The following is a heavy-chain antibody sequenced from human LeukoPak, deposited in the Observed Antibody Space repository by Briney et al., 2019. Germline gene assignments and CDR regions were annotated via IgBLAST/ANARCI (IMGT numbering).Heavy chain of an antibody. J-gene: IGHJ4*02. Sequence: PGRSLRLSCAASGFTFSSYSMNCVRQAPGKGREWVSSTSSSSSHTYYADSVKGRFTISRDNAKSSRNLQITSLRSEDTAVYYCARVHNGSGSYYSDDYWGQGTLVTVSS. V-gene: IGHV3-21*01. CDR3: ARVHNGSGSYYSDDY. CDR2: TSSSSSHT. CDR1: GFTFSSYS. D-gene: IGHD3-10*01.